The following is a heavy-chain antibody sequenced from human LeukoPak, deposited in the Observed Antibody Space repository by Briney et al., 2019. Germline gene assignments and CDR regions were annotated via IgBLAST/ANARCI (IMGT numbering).Heavy chain of an antibody. D-gene: IGHD3-22*01. CDR1: GFTFSSYS. J-gene: IGHJ3*02. CDR2: ISSSSSYI. Sequence: GASLRLSCAASGFTFSSYSMNWVRQAPGKGLEWVSSISSSSSYIYYADSVKGRFTISRDNAKNSLYLQMNSLRAEDTAVYYCGRAPHYYESAFDIWGQGTMVTVSS. V-gene: IGHV3-21*01. CDR3: GRAPHYYESAFDI.